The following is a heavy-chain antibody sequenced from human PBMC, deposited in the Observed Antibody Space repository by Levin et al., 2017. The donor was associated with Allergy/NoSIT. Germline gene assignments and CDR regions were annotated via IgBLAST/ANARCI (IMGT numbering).Heavy chain of an antibody. Sequence: GGSLRLSCLASGFIFSNYAMHWVRQAPGKGLEWVAVISNDGSIKSYADLVKGRFTISRADSKNTLYLQMNSLRQEDTAMYYCAKVGPGISAAGRNSLDIWGQGTMVTVSS. CDR2: ISNDGSIK. CDR3: AKVGPGISAAGRNSLDI. D-gene: IGHD6-13*01. V-gene: IGHV3-30-3*01. CDR1: GFIFSNYA. J-gene: IGHJ3*02.